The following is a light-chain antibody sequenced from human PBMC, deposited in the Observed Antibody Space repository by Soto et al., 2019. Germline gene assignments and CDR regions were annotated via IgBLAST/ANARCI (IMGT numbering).Light chain of an antibody. Sequence: EVVLTQSTGTLSLSPGERATLSCSASQSVSSNYLAWYQQKPGRAPRLLIFGASSRATGIPDRFSGSGSGTDFTLTISRLEPEDFAVYYCQQYGSSPRTFGQGTKVDIK. CDR3: QQYGSSPRT. CDR2: GAS. V-gene: IGKV3-20*01. CDR1: QSVSSNY. J-gene: IGKJ1*01.